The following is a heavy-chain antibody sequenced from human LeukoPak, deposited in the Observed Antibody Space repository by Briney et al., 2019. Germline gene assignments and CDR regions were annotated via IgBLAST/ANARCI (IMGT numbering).Heavy chain of an antibody. CDR3: TRPGSSSSG. V-gene: IGHV3-73*01. CDR2: IRSKANSYAT. D-gene: IGHD6-6*01. Sequence: GGSLRLSCAASGFTFSGSAMHWVRQASGKGLEWVGRIRSKANSYATAYAASVKGRFTISRDDSKNTAYLQMNSLKTEDTAVYYCTRPGSSSSGWGQGILVTVSS. J-gene: IGHJ4*02. CDR1: GFTFSGSA.